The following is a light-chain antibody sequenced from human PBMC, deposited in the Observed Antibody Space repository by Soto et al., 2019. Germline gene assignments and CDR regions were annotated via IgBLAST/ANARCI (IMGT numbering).Light chain of an antibody. CDR1: QGIGSKY. V-gene: IGKV3-20*01. Sequence: EIALTQSPGTLSLSPGERATLSCRASQGIGSKYLAWYQQKPGQAPRLLIYAASSRATGIPDRFSGSGSGTDFTLTISRLEPEDVAVYHCHQYTNAPGIPFGQGPRLEI. J-gene: IGKJ5*01. CDR2: AAS. CDR3: HQYTNAPGIP.